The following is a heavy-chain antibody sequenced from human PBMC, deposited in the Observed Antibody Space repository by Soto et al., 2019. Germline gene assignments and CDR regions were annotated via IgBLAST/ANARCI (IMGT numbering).Heavy chain of an antibody. CDR2: ISANIIST. J-gene: IGHJ6*02. CDR3: ARVDTPTVRVGMDV. V-gene: IGHV3-23*01. Sequence: EVQLLESGGGLVQPGGALRLSCAASGFNFNSHAMTWVRQAPGKGLEWVSTISANIISTYYADSVKGRFTISRDNSKNTLYLQMSSLRVEDTAVYHWARVDTPTVRVGMDVWGQGTTVPVSS. CDR1: GFNFNSHA. D-gene: IGHD2-15*01.